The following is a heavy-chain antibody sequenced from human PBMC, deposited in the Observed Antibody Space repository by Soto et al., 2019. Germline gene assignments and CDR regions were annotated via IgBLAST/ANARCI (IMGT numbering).Heavy chain of an antibody. Sequence: QVQLVQSGAEVKKPGASVKVSCKASGSDFSSYGISWVRQAPGQGLEWMGWISASNGNSDYAQQFQGRVTMTSDTSRTTAYMELRSLRSDDTAVYYCVRDPQRNDYWGQGTLVNVSS. CDR3: VRDPQRNDY. V-gene: IGHV1-18*04. J-gene: IGHJ4*02. CDR1: GSDFSSYG. D-gene: IGHD2-2*01. CDR2: ISASNGNS.